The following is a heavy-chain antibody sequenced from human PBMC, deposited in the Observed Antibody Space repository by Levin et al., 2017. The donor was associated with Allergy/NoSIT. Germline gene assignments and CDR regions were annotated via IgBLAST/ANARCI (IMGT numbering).Heavy chain of an antibody. V-gene: IGHV1-18*01. CDR2: ISPYNGDT. CDR3: AREMAETAAETFDF. Sequence: ASVKVSCKASGYTFTFYGISWVRQAPGQGLEWMGWISPYNGDTNYAQNLQDRVTMTTDTSTSTAHMELRSLRSDDTAVYYCAREMAETAAETFDFWGQGTMVTVSS. CDR1: GYTFTFYG. D-gene: IGHD2-8*01. J-gene: IGHJ3*01.